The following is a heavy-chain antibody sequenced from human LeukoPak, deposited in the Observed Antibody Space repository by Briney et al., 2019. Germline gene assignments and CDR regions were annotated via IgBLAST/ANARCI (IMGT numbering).Heavy chain of an antibody. CDR3: ARELEGYSSSWSLLFDY. CDR2: IKQDGSET. Sequence: GGSLRLSCAASGFTFSSYWMSWVRQAPGKGLEWVANIKQDGSETYYVDSVKGRFTISRDNAKNSLYLQMNSLRAEDTAVYYCARELEGYSSSWSLLFDYWGQGTLVTVSS. J-gene: IGHJ4*02. CDR1: GFTFSSYW. D-gene: IGHD6-13*01. V-gene: IGHV3-7*01.